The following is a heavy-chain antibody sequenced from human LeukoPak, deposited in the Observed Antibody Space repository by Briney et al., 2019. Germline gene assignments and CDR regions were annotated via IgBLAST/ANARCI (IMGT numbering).Heavy chain of an antibody. V-gene: IGHV3-48*03. J-gene: IGHJ6*04. CDR1: GFTFSSYE. CDR2: ISSTGTTI. Sequence: GGSLRLSCAASGFTFSSYEMNWVRQAPGKGLEWVSYISSTGTTIYYADSVKGRFTISRDNAKHSLYLQMNSLRAEDTAVYYCAELGITMIGGVWGKGTTVTISS. D-gene: IGHD3-10*02. CDR3: AELGITMIGGV.